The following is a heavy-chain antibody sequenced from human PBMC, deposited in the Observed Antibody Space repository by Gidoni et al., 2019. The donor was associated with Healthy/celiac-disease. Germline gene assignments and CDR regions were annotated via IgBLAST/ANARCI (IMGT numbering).Heavy chain of an antibody. V-gene: IGHV1-18*04. CDR1: GYTFTSYG. Sequence: QVQLVQSGAEVKKPGAAVKVSCKASGYTFTSYGISWGRQAPGQGFKWMGWTSAYNGNTNYAQKLQGRVTMTTDTSTGTAYMELRSLRSDETAVYYCARRGGDSSGYWIGYYYYGMDVWGQGTTVTVSS. J-gene: IGHJ6*02. CDR3: ARRGGDSSGYWIGYYYYGMDV. D-gene: IGHD3-22*01. CDR2: TSAYNGNT.